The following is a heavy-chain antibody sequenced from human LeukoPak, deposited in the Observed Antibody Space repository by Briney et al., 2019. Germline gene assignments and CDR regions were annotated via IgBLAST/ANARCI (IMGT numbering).Heavy chain of an antibody. CDR3: ARDRRRYYYGSGSYSGPDY. Sequence: GRSLRLSCAASGFTFSSCAMHWVRQAPGKGLEWVAAISYDGSNKYYADSVKGRFTISRDNSKNTLYLQMNSLRAEDTAVYYCARDRRRYYYGSGSYSGPDYWGQGTLVTVSS. D-gene: IGHD3-10*01. CDR2: ISYDGSNK. J-gene: IGHJ4*02. CDR1: GFTFSSCA. V-gene: IGHV3-30*04.